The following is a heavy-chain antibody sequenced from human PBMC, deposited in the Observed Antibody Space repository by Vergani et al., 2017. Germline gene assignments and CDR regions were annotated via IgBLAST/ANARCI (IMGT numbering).Heavy chain of an antibody. D-gene: IGHD2-15*01. CDR1: GFTFSSYW. CDR3: AREWWIVGAFDI. Sequence: EVQLVESGGGLVQPGGSLRFSCAAPGFTFSSYWMHWVRQAPGKGLVWVSRINSEGSSTSYADSVKGRFTISRDSAKNTLYLQMNSLRAEYTAVYYCAREWWIVGAFDIWGQGTMVTVSS. CDR2: INSEGSST. V-gene: IGHV3-74*01. J-gene: IGHJ3*02.